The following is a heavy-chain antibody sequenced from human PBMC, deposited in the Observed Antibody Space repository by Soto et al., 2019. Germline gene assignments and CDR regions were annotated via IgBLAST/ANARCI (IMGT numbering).Heavy chain of an antibody. Sequence: ASVKVSCKASGYTLTGYYGHWVRQAPGQGLEWMGWINPNRGGTNYAPKFQGWVTMTRDTSISTAYMELSRLRSADTAMYYCARGYFGSGSYFDYWGQGTLLTVSS. CDR1: GYTLTGYY. D-gene: IGHD3-10*01. V-gene: IGHV1-2*04. CDR2: INPNRGGT. J-gene: IGHJ4*02. CDR3: ARGYFGSGSYFDY.